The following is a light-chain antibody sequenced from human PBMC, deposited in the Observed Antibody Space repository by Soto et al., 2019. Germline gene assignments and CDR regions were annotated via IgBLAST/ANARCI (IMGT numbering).Light chain of an antibody. CDR3: QQYGSVPYT. Sequence: EIVLTQSPGTLSLSPGERATLSCRASQSVSTSYLAWYQQKPGQAPRLLIYGASSRATGIPDRFSGSGSGAAFTLTISRLEAEDFAVYCRQQYGSVPYTFGGGAKVEIK. CDR2: GAS. V-gene: IGKV3-20*01. J-gene: IGKJ4*01. CDR1: QSVSTSY.